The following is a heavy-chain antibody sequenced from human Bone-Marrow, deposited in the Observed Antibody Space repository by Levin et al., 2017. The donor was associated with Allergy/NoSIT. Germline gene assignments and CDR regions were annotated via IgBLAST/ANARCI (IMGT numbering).Heavy chain of an antibody. CDR3: ARHGVGPIVSGRGYAFDF. V-gene: IGHV5-51*01. J-gene: IGHJ3*01. D-gene: IGHD1-26*01. CDR1: GYRFNTYW. CDR2: IYPGDSNS. Sequence: LGESLKISCKGSGYRFNTYWINWVRQRPGKGLEWMGIIYPGDSNSRYSPSFQGQVTISADKSINTVYLQWSSLKASDTAMYYCARHGVGPIVSGRGYAFDFWGQGTMVIVSS.